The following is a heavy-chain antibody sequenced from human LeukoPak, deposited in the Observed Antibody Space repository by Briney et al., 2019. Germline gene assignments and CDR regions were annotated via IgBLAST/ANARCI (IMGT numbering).Heavy chain of an antibody. V-gene: IGHV1-58*02. CDR2: IVVGSGNT. D-gene: IGHD1-26*01. CDR3: AATLYSGSYYNWFDP. J-gene: IGHJ5*02. Sequence: SVKVSCKASGFTFTSSAMQWVRQARGQRLEWTGWIVVGSGNTNYAQKFQERVTITRDMSTSTAYMELSSLRSEDTAVYYCAATLYSGSYYNWFDPWGQGTLVTVSS. CDR1: GFTFTSSA.